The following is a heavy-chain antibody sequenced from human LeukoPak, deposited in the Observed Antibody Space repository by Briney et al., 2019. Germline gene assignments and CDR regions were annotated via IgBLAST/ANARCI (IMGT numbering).Heavy chain of an antibody. CDR3: GKTTTGYSSGRYPGWPVDY. V-gene: IGHV3-23*01. Sequence: GGSLRLSCAASGFTFNSYAMYWFRQAPGKGLEWVSGIFGSGGSAHYADSVKGRFTISRDNSKNTVYLQMDSLRVDDTAVYYCGKTTTGYSSGRYPGWPVDYWGQGTLVTVSS. CDR1: GFTFNSYA. J-gene: IGHJ4*02. D-gene: IGHD6-19*01. CDR2: IFGSGGSA.